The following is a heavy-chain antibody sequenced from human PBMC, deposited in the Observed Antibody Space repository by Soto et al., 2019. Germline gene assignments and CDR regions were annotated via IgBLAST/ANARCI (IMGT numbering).Heavy chain of an antibody. CDR2: IWYDGSNK. CDR1: GFTFSSYG. Sequence: QVQLVESGGGVVQPGRSLRLSCAASGFTFSSYGMHWVRQAPGKGLEWVAVIWYDGSNKYYADSVKGRFTISRDNSKNTLYLQMNSLRAEDTAVYYCAREVVRGGIDYWGQGTLVTVSS. V-gene: IGHV3-33*01. J-gene: IGHJ4*02. CDR3: AREVVRGGIDY. D-gene: IGHD2-15*01.